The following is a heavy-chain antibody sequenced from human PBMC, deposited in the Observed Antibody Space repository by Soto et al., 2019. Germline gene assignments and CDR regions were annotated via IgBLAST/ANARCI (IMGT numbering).Heavy chain of an antibody. Sequence: QVQLVQSGAEVKKPGSSVKVSCKASGGTFSSYAISWVRQAPGQGLEWMGGIIPIFGTANYAQKFQGRVTITADESTSTAYMALSSMRSEDTAVYYCARGGDGYNYGYYYGMDVWGQGTTVTVSS. CDR1: GGTFSSYA. CDR2: IIPIFGTA. V-gene: IGHV1-69*12. CDR3: ARGGDGYNYGYYYGMDV. D-gene: IGHD5-12*01. J-gene: IGHJ6*02.